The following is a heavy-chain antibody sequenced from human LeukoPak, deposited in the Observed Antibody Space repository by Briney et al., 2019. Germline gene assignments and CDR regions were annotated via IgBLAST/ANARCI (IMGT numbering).Heavy chain of an antibody. Sequence: SETLSLTCTVSGGSISSYYRSWIRQPPGKGLEWIGYIYYSGTTNYNPSLKSRVTISVDTSKNQFSLKLSSVTAADTAVYYCARRNTAMVSFDYWGQGTLVTVSS. D-gene: IGHD5-18*01. CDR2: IYYSGTT. CDR1: GGSISSYY. V-gene: IGHV4-59*08. CDR3: ARRNTAMVSFDY. J-gene: IGHJ4*02.